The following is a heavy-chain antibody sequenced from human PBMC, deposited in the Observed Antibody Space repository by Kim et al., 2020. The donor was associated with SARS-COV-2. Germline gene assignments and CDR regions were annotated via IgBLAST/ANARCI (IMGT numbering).Heavy chain of an antibody. CDR2: IYNSGST. Sequence: SETLSLTCTVSGGSIGSYYWNWIRQPPGKGLEWIGHIYNSGSTNYSPSLRSRVTISVDTSKNQLSLRLSSVTAADTAVYYCARDGSGSYFNWFDPWGQGTLVTVSS. V-gene: IGHV4-59*01. D-gene: IGHD3-10*01. CDR1: GGSIGSYY. J-gene: IGHJ5*02. CDR3: ARDGSGSYFNWFDP.